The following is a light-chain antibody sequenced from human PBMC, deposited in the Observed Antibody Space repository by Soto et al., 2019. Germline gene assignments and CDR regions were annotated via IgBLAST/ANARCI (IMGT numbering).Light chain of an antibody. CDR3: QQYNNWPFIT. CDR1: QSISDT. Sequence: EIVMTQSPATLSVSPGGRATLSCRASQSISDTLAWYQQKPGQAPRLLIYGASRRATGIPARFSGSGSGTEFTLSISSLQSEDFAVYYCQQYNNWPFITFGQGTRLE. CDR2: GAS. V-gene: IGKV3-15*01. J-gene: IGKJ5*01.